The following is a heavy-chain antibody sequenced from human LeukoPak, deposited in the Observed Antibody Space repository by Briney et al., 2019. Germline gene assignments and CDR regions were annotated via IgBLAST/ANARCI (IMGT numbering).Heavy chain of an antibody. CDR1: GYTFTSYY. CDR2: INPSGGST. Sequence: ASVKVSCTASGYTFTSYYMHWVRQAPGQGLEWMGIINPSGGSTSYAQKFQGRVTMTRDTSTSTVYMELSSLRSEDTAVYYCARDHTNYYDSSGYLYWGQGTLVTVSS. V-gene: IGHV1-46*01. CDR3: ARDHTNYYDSSGYLY. J-gene: IGHJ4*02. D-gene: IGHD3-22*01.